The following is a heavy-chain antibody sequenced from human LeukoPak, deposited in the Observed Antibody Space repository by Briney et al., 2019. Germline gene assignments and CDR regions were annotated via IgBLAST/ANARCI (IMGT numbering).Heavy chain of an antibody. J-gene: IGHJ4*02. D-gene: IGHD2-2*01. Sequence: GGSLRLSCAASGFTFSSYGMHWVRQAPGKGLEWVAVIWYDGSNKYYADSVKGRFTISRDNSKNTLYLQMNSLRAEDTAVYYCAKDHGDNVVVPAATAPDYWGQGTLVTVSS. V-gene: IGHV3-33*06. CDR1: GFTFSSYG. CDR3: AKDHGDNVVVPAATAPDY. CDR2: IWYDGSNK.